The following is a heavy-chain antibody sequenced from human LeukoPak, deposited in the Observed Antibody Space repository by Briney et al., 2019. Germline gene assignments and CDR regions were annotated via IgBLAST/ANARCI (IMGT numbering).Heavy chain of an antibody. D-gene: IGHD6-19*01. V-gene: IGHV3-74*01. CDR1: GFTFRNHW. CDR2: INSDGSST. J-gene: IGHJ4*02. Sequence: GGSLRLSCAASGFTFRNHWMHWVRQAPGKGLVWVSRINSDGSSTRDADSVKGRFTISRDNAKNTLYLQMNSLRAEDTAVYYCARASSYSSGYDYWGQGTLVTVSS. CDR3: ARASSYSSGYDY.